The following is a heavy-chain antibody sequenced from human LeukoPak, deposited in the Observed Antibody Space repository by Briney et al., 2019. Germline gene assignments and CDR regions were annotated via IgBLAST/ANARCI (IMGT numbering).Heavy chain of an antibody. Sequence: ASVKVSCKASGYTFTGYYMHWVRQAPGQGLEWMGWINPNSGGTNYAQKFQGRVTMTRDTSISTAYMELSRLRSDDTAVYYCARYSSSYNYYYYMDVWGKGTTVTVSS. V-gene: IGHV1-2*02. J-gene: IGHJ6*03. D-gene: IGHD6-6*01. CDR2: INPNSGGT. CDR3: ARYSSSYNYYYYMDV. CDR1: GYTFTGYY.